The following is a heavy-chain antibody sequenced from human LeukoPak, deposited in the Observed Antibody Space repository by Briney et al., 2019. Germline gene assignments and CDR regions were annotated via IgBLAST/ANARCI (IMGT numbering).Heavy chain of an antibody. D-gene: IGHD3-9*01. Sequence: PGRSLILSRQAYAFTFSSNSMNWDRQAPGNWLEWVSSISSSSSYIYYADSVKGRFTISRDNAKNSLYLQMNSLRAEDTAVYYCARDLYDILPGLSDAFDIWGQGTMVTVSS. CDR3: ARDLYDILPGLSDAFDI. CDR2: ISSSSSYI. CDR1: AFTFSSNS. J-gene: IGHJ3*02. V-gene: IGHV3-21*01.